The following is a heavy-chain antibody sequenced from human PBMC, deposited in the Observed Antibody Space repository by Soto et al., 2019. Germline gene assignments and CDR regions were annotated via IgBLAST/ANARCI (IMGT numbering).Heavy chain of an antibody. CDR2: ISYDGSNK. CDR3: AKEGYYYYYMDV. V-gene: IGHV3-30*18. J-gene: IGHJ6*03. Sequence: QVQLVESGGGVVQPGRSLRLSCAASGFTFSSYGMHWVRQAPGKGLEWVAVISYDGSNKYHADSVKGRFTISRDNSKNTLYLQMNSLRAEDTAVYYCAKEGYYYYYMDVWGKGTTVTVSS. CDR1: GFTFSSYG.